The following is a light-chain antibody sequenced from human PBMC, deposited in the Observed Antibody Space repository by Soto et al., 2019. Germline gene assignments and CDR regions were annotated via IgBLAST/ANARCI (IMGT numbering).Light chain of an antibody. CDR3: SSYTSSSTRV. Sequence: QSALTQPASVSGSPVQSITISCTGTSSDVGGYKYVSWYQQHPGKAPKLMIYDVRTRPSGVSNRFSGSKSGNTASLTISGLQAEDEADYYCSSYTSSSTRVFGTGTKLTVL. CDR2: DVR. J-gene: IGLJ1*01. CDR1: SSDVGGYKY. V-gene: IGLV2-14*03.